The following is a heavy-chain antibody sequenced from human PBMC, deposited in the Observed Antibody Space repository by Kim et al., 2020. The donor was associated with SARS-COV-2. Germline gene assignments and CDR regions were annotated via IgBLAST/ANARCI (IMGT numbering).Heavy chain of an antibody. CDR2: FYYSGST. D-gene: IGHD3-10*01. J-gene: IGHJ5*02. Sequence: SETLSLTCTVSGGSISSYYWSWIRQPPGKGLEWIGYFYYSGSTNYNPSLKSRVTISVDTSKNQFSLKLSSVTAADTAVYYCARGSGRWLQDTWGQGTLVTVSS. CDR3: ARGSGRWLQDT. CDR1: GGSISSYY. V-gene: IGHV4-59*13.